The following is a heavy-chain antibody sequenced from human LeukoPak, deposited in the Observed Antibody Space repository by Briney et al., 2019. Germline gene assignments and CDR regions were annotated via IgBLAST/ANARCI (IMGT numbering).Heavy chain of an antibody. Sequence: PGGSLRLSCAASGFTFDDYGMSWVRQAPGKGLEWVSGINWNGGSTGYADSVKGRFTISRDNAKNSLYLQMNSLRAEDTALYYCARDGSDCSSTSCYKDYWGQGTLVTVSS. CDR1: GFTFDDYG. D-gene: IGHD2-2*02. J-gene: IGHJ4*02. V-gene: IGHV3-20*04. CDR3: ARDGSDCSSTSCYKDY. CDR2: INWNGGST.